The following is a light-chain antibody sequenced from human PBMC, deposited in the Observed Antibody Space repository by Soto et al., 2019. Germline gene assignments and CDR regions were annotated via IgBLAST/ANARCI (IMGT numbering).Light chain of an antibody. Sequence: QSALTQPASVSGSPGQSITISCTGTSSDIGGYKYVSWYQQHPGKAPKLIIYEVTNRPSGVSDRFSGSKSGNTASLTISGLQAEDEAEYYCSLYTTASTYVFGTGTKLTVL. V-gene: IGLV2-14*01. CDR3: SLYTTASTYV. CDR2: EVT. J-gene: IGLJ1*01. CDR1: SSDIGGYKY.